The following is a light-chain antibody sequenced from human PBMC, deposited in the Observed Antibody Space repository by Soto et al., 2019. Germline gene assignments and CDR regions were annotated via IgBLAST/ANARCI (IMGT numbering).Light chain of an antibody. CDR3: CSYAGSSTFHVV. J-gene: IGLJ2*01. CDR2: EGS. CDR1: SSDVGSYNL. Sequence: QSALTQPASVSGSPGQSITISCTGTSSDVGSYNLVSWYQQHPGKAPKLMIYEGSTRPSGVSNRFSGSKSGNTASLTISGHQAEDEADYYCCSYAGSSTFHVVFGGGTRLTVL. V-gene: IGLV2-23*03.